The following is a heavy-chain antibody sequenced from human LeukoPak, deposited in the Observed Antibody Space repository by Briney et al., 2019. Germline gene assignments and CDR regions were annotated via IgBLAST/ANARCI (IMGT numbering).Heavy chain of an antibody. CDR2: ISGSGGRT. V-gene: IGHV3-23*01. Sequence: GGSLRLSCAASGFTFSIYAMSWVRQAPGKGLEWVSTISGSGGRTYYADSVKGRFTISRDNSKNTLYLQMNSLRAEDTAVYYCAKGLERESRLDYWGQGTLVTVSS. CDR1: GFTFSIYA. CDR3: AKGLERESRLDY. J-gene: IGHJ4*02. D-gene: IGHD1-1*01.